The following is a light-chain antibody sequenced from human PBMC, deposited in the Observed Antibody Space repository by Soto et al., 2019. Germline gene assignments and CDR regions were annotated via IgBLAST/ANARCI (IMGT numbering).Light chain of an antibody. CDR2: DSN. CDR1: SSNIGKYY. Sequence: QSALTQPPSVSAAPGQTVTISCSGSSSNIGKYYVSWYQQLPGEAPKLLIYDSNKRPSGIPERFSASRSGTSATLGITGLQTGDEADYYCGAWDDSLRLYVFG. V-gene: IGLV1-51*01. J-gene: IGLJ1*01. CDR3: GAWDDSLRLYV.